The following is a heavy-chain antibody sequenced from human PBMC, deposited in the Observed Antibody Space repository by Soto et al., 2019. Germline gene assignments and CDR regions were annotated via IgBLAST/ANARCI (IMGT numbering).Heavy chain of an antibody. CDR1: GYTFTSFG. V-gene: IGHV1-18*01. CDR2: VSAYNGNT. J-gene: IGHJ3*02. CDR3: ASRSSGAFDI. D-gene: IGHD3-10*01. Sequence: QVHLVQSGAEVKKPGASVKVSCKASGYTFTSFGIGWVRQAPGQGLEWMGWVSAYNGNTNYAQNLQGRVNMTTDTSTSTAYMELRSLRSDDTAVYYCASRSSGAFDIWGQGTMVTVSS.